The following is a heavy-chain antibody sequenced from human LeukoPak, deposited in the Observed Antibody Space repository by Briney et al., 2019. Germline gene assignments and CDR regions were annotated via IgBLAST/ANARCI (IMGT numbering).Heavy chain of an antibody. J-gene: IGHJ4*02. V-gene: IGHV1-69*13. CDR3: ARVTGLYSSPPLYYFDY. CDR2: IIPIFGTA. CDR1: GGTFSSYA. D-gene: IGHD6-13*01. Sequence: ASVKVSCKASGGTFSSYAISWVRQAPGQGLEWMGGIIPIFGTANYAQKFQGRVTITADESTSTAYMELSSLRSEDTAVYYCARVTGLYSSPPLYYFDYWGQGNLVTVSS.